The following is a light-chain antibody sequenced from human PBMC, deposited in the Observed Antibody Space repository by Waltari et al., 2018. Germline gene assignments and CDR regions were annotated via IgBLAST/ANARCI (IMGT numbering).Light chain of an antibody. J-gene: IGLJ2*01. Sequence: QSALTQPASVSGSPGQSITISCTGTSSDVGVYNYVSWYQQLPGKVPTLMIYEVSKRPLWVSNRFSGSKSGYTASLTISGLQAEDEFDYCCSSFTGSSTFVFGGGTKVTVL. V-gene: IGLV2-14*03. CDR2: EVS. CDR3: SSFTGSSTFV. CDR1: SSDVGVYNY.